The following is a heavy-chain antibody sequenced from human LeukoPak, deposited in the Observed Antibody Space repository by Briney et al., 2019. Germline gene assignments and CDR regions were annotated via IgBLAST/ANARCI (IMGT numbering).Heavy chain of an antibody. CDR3: ARYASGSYYPPLDH. D-gene: IGHD3-10*01. V-gene: IGHV3-21*05. Sequence: GGSLRLSCAASGFTFSSYSMNWVRQAPGKGLEWVSYISTSSSHIYYADSVKGRFTISRDNAKNSLYLQMNSLRAEDTAVYYCARYASGSYYPPLDHLGQGTLVTVSS. CDR1: GFTFSSYS. J-gene: IGHJ4*02. CDR2: ISTSSSHI.